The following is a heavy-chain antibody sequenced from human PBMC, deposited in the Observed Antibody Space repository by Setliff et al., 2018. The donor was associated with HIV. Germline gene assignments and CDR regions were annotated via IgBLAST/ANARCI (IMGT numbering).Heavy chain of an antibody. D-gene: IGHD3-22*01. J-gene: IGHJ6*03. Sequence: SETLSLTCTVSGGSINSGGYYWSWIRRHPGKGLEWIGYIYYSGSAYYNPSLKSRVTISIDTSKNQFSLKLSSVTAADTAVYFCVRRVSHGYYDSSSSWGRYYYYHMDVWGQGTTVTVSS. CDR1: GGSINSGGYY. CDR2: IYYSGSA. CDR3: VRRVSHGYYDSSSSWGRYYYYHMDV. V-gene: IGHV4-31*03.